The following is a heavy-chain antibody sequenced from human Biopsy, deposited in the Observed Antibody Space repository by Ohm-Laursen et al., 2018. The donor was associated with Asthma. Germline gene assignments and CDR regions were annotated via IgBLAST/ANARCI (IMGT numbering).Heavy chain of an antibody. D-gene: IGHD3-3*02. CDR2: IKHDGSEK. J-gene: IGHJ1*01. CDR1: GFTFSNYA. CDR3: ARTFHFWSPYHAEHYQL. Sequence: SLRPSCAASGFTFSNYAMSWVRQAPGKGLEWVANIKHDGSEKNHVDSLKGRFTISRDNAKNSLYLQMNSLRAEDTAVYYCARTFHFWSPYHAEHYQLWGQGTLVTVSS. V-gene: IGHV3-7*01.